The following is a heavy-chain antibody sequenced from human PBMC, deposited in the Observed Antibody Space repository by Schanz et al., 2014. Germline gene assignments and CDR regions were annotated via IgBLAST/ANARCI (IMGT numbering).Heavy chain of an antibody. J-gene: IGHJ6*03. CDR3: AGTYCSSTSCHTGYYYMDV. Sequence: QVQLVPSEAEVKKPGSSVKVSCKASGGTFSSYTISWVRQAPGQGLEWMGRIIPILGIANYAQNFQGRVTITADKSTSTAYMELTSLRSEDTAVYYCAGTYCSSTSCHTGYYYMDVWGKGTTVTVSS. CDR1: GGTFSSYT. D-gene: IGHD2-2*02. CDR2: IIPILGIA. V-gene: IGHV1-69*02.